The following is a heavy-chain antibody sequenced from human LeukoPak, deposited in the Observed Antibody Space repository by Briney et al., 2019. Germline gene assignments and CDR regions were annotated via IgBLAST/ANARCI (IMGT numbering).Heavy chain of an antibody. V-gene: IGHV1-3*01. CDR2: INAGNGNT. Sequence: GASVKVSCKASGYTFTNYAIHWVRQASGQRLEWMGWINAGNGNTKYSQKFQGRVTITRDTSASTVYMEVSSLRSEDTAVYYCARAPGGDYWGQGTLVTVSS. CDR1: GYTFTNYA. D-gene: IGHD3-16*01. J-gene: IGHJ4*02. CDR3: ARAPGGDY.